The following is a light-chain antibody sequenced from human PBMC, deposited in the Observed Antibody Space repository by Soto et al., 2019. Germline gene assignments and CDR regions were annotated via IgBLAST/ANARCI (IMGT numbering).Light chain of an antibody. CDR3: SSYTSSASLV. CDR2: EVT. Sequence: QSALTHPASVSGSPGQSITISCTGSSSDVGGYKFVSWYQQHPGKAPKLIIFEVTSRPSGVSNRFSGSKSGNTASLTISGLQAEDEADYYCSSYTSSASLVFGTGTKVNVL. J-gene: IGLJ1*01. V-gene: IGLV2-14*01. CDR1: SSDVGGYKF.